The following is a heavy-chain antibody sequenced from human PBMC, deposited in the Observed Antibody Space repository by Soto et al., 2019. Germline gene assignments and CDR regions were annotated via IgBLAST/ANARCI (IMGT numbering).Heavy chain of an antibody. D-gene: IGHD1-1*01. V-gene: IGHV3-48*02. Sequence: GGSLRLSCAASGFTFSSYSMNWVRQAPGKGLEWVSYISSSSSTIYYADSVKGRFTISRDNAKNSLYLQMNSLRDEDTAVYYCARRSRGTTPAGGYYYYYGMDVWGQGTTVTVSS. CDR1: GFTFSSYS. CDR2: ISSSSSTI. CDR3: ARRSRGTTPAGGYYYYYGMDV. J-gene: IGHJ6*02.